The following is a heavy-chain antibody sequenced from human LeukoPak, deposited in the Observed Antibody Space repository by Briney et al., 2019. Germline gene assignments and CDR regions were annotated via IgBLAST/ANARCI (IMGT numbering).Heavy chain of an antibody. Sequence: GSLRLSCAASGFTFSGYAMSWIRQPPGKGLEWLGEINHSGSTNYNPSLKSRVTISVDTSKNQFSLKLSSVTAADTAVYYCAREAYCSGGSCYGPVYYYYYGMDVWGQGTTVTVSS. CDR3: AREAYCSGGSCYGPVYYYYYGMDV. D-gene: IGHD2-15*01. CDR2: INHSGST. V-gene: IGHV4-34*01. CDR1: GFTFSGYA. J-gene: IGHJ6*02.